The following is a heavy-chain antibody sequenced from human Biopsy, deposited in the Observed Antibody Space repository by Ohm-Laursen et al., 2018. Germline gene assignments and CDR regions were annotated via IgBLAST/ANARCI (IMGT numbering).Heavy chain of an antibody. CDR2: IITFFRTV. Sequence: SSVKVSCKVSGGTFSNSAINWVRQAPGQGLEWMGGIITFFRTVNYAQNFQGRLTITADEFTDTAYMELRSLRSEDTAVYYCAPQTPRDPDILTGAYHYDMAVWGQGTTVTVSS. V-gene: IGHV1-69*01. J-gene: IGHJ6*02. D-gene: IGHD3-9*01. CDR3: APQTPRDPDILTGAYHYDMAV. CDR1: GGTFSNSA.